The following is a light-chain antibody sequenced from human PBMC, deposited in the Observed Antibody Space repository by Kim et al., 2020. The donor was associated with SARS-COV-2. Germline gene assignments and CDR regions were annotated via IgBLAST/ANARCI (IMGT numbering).Light chain of an antibody. J-gene: IGLJ3*02. CDR2: STN. CDR1: SGSVSTSSY. V-gene: IGLV8-61*01. Sequence: GGTVTLTCGLSSGSVSTSSYPSWYQQTPGQAPRTLIYSTNTRSSGVPDRFSGSILGNKAALTITGAQADDESDYYCVLYMGGGIWVFGGGTQLTVL. CDR3: VLYMGGGIWV.